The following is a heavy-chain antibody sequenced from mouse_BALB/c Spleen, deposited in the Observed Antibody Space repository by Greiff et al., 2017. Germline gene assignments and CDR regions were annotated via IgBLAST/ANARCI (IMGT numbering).Heavy chain of an antibody. D-gene: IGHD2-4*01. CDR1: GYTFSSYW. J-gene: IGHJ3*01. CDR2: ILPGSGST. CDR3: ARPSMITTKDFAY. Sequence: VQLQQSGAELMKPGASVKISCKATGYTFSSYWIEWVKQRPGHGLEWIGEILPGSGSTNYNEKFKGKATFTADTSSNTAYMQLSSLTSEDSAVYFCARPSMITTKDFAYWGQGTLVTVSA. V-gene: IGHV1-9*01.